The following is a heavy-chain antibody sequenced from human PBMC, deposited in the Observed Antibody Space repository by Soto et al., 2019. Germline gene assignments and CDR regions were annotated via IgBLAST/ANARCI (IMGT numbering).Heavy chain of an antibody. J-gene: IGHJ3*02. CDR1: GFTFSDYY. CDR2: ISSSGSTI. Sequence: QVQLVESGGGLVKPGGSLRLSCAASGFTFSDYYMSWIRQAPGKGLEWVSYISSSGSTIYYADSVKGRCTISRDNAKNSLYLQMNSRRAEDTAVYYCARAPDLVAAMAFAFDIWGQGTMVTVSS. CDR3: ARAPDLVAAMAFAFDI. V-gene: IGHV3-11*01. D-gene: IGHD2-15*01.